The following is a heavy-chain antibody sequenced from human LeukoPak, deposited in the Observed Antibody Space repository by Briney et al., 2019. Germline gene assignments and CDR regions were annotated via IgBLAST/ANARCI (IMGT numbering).Heavy chain of an antibody. CDR2: IYYSGGT. J-gene: IGHJ4*02. Sequence: SETLSLTCTVSGGSISSYYWSWIRQPPGKGLEWIGYIYYSGGTNYNPSLKSRVTISVDTSKNQFSLKLSSVTAADTAVYYCARLRADCSGGSCYFPWGFDYWGQGTLVTVSS. CDR1: GGSISSYY. V-gene: IGHV4-59*08. CDR3: ARLRADCSGGSCYFPWGFDY. D-gene: IGHD2-15*01.